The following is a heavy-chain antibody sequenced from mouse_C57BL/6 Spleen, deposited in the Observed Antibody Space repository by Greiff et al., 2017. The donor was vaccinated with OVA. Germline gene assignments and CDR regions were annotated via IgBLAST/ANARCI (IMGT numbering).Heavy chain of an antibody. CDR1: GYTFTSYW. CDR3: ERRGIYYFDY. Sequence: VQLQQPGAELVMPGASVKLSCKASGYTFTSYWMHWVKQRPGQGLEWIGEIDPSDSYTNYNQKFKGKSTLTVDKSSSTSYMQLSSLTSKDSAVYYCERRGIYYFDYWGQGTTLTVSS. V-gene: IGHV1-69*01. J-gene: IGHJ2*01. CDR2: IDPSDSYT.